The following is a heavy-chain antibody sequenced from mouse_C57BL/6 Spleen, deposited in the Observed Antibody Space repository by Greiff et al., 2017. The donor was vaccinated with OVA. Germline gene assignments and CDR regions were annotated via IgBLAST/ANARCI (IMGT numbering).Heavy chain of an antibody. V-gene: IGHV14-3*01. CDR1: GFNIKNTY. CDR2: IDPANGNT. Sequence: VQLQQSVAELVRPGASVKLSCTASGFNIKNTYMHWVKQRPEQGLEWIGRIDPANGNTKYAPKFQGTATITADTSSNTAYLQLSRLTLEDTAIKYYARESYYGRGDFDYWGQGTTLTVSS. D-gene: IGHD1-1*01. J-gene: IGHJ2*01. CDR3: ARESYYGRGDFDY.